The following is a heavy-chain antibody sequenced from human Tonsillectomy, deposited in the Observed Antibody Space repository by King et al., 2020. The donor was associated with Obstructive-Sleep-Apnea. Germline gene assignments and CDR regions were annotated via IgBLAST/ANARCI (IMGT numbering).Heavy chain of an antibody. V-gene: IGHV3-30*02. CDR3: ANSADY. Sequence: VQLVESGGGVVQPGGSLRLSCSASGFTFSDFGMHWVRQAPGKGLVWVAFIRYDGSIKYSAESVKGRFTISTDNSQNTPYLQMNSLRAEDSAVYYCANSADYWGQGTLVTVSS. CDR1: GFTFSDFG. J-gene: IGHJ4*02. CDR2: IRYDGSIK.